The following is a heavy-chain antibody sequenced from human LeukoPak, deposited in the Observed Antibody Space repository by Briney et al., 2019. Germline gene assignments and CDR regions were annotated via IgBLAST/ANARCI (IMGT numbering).Heavy chain of an antibody. CDR2: ISSSSSTI. CDR3: ARSTRFDGSGSYYNLYYFDY. J-gene: IGHJ4*02. D-gene: IGHD3-10*01. Sequence: GGSLRLSCAASGFTFSSYSMNWVRQAPGKGLEWVSYISSSSSTIYYADSVKGRFTISRDNAKNSLNLQMNSLRAEDTAVYYCARSTRFDGSGSYYNLYYFDYWGQGTLVTVSS. V-gene: IGHV3-48*01. CDR1: GFTFSSYS.